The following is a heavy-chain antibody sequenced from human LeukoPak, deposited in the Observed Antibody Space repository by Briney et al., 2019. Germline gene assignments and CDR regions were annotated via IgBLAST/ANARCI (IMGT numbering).Heavy chain of an antibody. Sequence: SETLSLTCTVSGGSISSSSYYWGWIRQPPGKGLEWIGSIYHSGSTYYNPSLKSRVAISVDTSKNQFSLKLSSVTAADTAVYYCARVGGDYFHFDYWGQGTLVTVSS. V-gene: IGHV4-39*07. D-gene: IGHD4-17*01. CDR3: ARVGGDYFHFDY. J-gene: IGHJ4*02. CDR1: GGSISSSSYY. CDR2: IYHSGST.